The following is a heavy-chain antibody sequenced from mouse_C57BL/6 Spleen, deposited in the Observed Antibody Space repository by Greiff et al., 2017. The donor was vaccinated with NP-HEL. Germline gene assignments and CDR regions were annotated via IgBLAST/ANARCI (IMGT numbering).Heavy chain of an antibody. J-gene: IGHJ2*01. V-gene: IGHV5-15*01. CDR2: ISNLAYSI. CDR1: GFTFSDYG. CDR3: ARLGYDYDVGYFDY. Sequence: EVQGVESGGGLVQPGGSLKLSCAASGFTFSDYGMAWVRQAPRKGPEWVAFISNLAYSIYYADTVTGRFTISRENAKNTLYLEMSSLRSEDTAMYYCARLGYDYDVGYFDYWGQGTTLTVSS. D-gene: IGHD2-4*01.